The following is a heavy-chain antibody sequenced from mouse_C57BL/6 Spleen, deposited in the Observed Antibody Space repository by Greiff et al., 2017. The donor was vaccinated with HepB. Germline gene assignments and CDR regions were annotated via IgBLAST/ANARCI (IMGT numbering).Heavy chain of an antibody. J-gene: IGHJ4*01. V-gene: IGHV1-4*01. CDR1: GYTFTSYT. D-gene: IGHD2-4*01. CDR3: ASAYDYQRMDY. Sequence: VQLQQSGAELARPGASVKMSCKASGYTFTSYTMHWVKQRPGQGLEWIGYINPSSGYTKYNQKFKDKATLTADKSSSTAYMQLSSLTSEDSAVYYLASAYDYQRMDYWGQGTSVTVAS. CDR2: INPSSGYT.